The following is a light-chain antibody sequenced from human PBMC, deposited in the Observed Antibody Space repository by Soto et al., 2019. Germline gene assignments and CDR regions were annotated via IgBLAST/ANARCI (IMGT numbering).Light chain of an antibody. CDR1: QSVSSNY. CDR2: DAS. V-gene: IGKV3D-20*02. J-gene: IGKJ1*01. Sequence: EIVWTQSPATLSLSPGERAALSCGASQSVSSNYLAWYQQKPGLAPRLLIYDASSRASGIPARFSGSGSGTDFTLTISDLEPEDFAVYYCQQHSHWPPWTFGQGTKVDIK. CDR3: QQHSHWPPWT.